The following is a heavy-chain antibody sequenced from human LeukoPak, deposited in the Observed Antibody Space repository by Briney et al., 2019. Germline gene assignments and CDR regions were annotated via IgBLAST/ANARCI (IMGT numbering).Heavy chain of an antibody. CDR2: ISVYNGNT. J-gene: IGHJ1*01. V-gene: IGHV1-18*04. CDR1: GYTFTDNY. CDR3: ARGESGIHH. Sequence: ASVTVSCKASGYTFTDNYIHWVRQAPGQGLEWMGWISVYNGNTNYAQKLQGRVTMTTDTSTSTAYMELRSLRSDDTAVYYCARGESGIHHWGQGTLVTVSS.